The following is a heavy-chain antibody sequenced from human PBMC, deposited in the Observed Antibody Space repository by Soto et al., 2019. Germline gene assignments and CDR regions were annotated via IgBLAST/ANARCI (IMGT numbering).Heavy chain of an antibody. V-gene: IGHV5-51*01. Sequence: GESRKISCKGSGYSFTTYWIGWVRQMPGKGLEWMGIIYPGDSDTTYSPSFQGQVTISVDKSTSTAYLQWSSLKASDTAMYYCARALVGVPSWYFDVWGRGTLVTVSS. J-gene: IGHJ2*01. CDR1: GYSFTTYW. D-gene: IGHD1-26*01. CDR3: ARALVGVPSWYFDV. CDR2: IYPGDSDT.